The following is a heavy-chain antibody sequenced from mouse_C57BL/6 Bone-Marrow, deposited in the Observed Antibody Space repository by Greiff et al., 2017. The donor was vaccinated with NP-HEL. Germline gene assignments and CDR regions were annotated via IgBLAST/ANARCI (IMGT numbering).Heavy chain of an antibody. Sequence: EVQLQQSGAELVRPGASVKLSCTASGFNIKDDYMHWVKQRPEQGLEWIGWIDPENGDTEYASKFQGKATITADKSSNTAYLQLSSLTSEDTAVYYCTTYSSGSYYFDSWGQGTTLTVSS. CDR1: GFNIKDDY. V-gene: IGHV14-4*01. J-gene: IGHJ2*01. CDR3: TTYSSGSYYFDS. CDR2: IDPENGDT. D-gene: IGHD3-2*02.